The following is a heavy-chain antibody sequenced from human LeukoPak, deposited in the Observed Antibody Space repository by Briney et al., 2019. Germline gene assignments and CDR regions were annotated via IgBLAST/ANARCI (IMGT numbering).Heavy chain of an antibody. D-gene: IGHD3-10*01. V-gene: IGHV5-51*01. CDR3: ARHGRGSRSPNAFDI. CDR1: GYSFTDYW. Sequence: GESLKISCKGSGYSFTDYWIGWVRQMPREVLQWMGIIYPDDSDIRYSPSFQGQVTISADKSIITAYLQWSSLKASDTAMYYCARHGRGSRSPNAFDIWGQGTMVSVSS. CDR2: IYPDDSDI. J-gene: IGHJ3*02.